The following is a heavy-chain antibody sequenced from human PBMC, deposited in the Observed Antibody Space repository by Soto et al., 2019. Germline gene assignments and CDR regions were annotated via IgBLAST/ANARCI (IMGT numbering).Heavy chain of an antibody. J-gene: IGHJ5*02. D-gene: IGHD2-15*01. CDR2: IYHSGST. V-gene: IGHV4-4*02. CDR1: GGSISSSNW. Sequence: SETLSLTCAVSGGSISSSNWWSWVRQPPGKGLEWIGEIYHSGSTNYNPSLKSRVTISVDKSKNQFSLKLSSVTAADTAVYYCARDRPLSDKLPEPYNWFDPWGQGTLVTVSS. CDR3: ARDRPLSDKLPEPYNWFDP.